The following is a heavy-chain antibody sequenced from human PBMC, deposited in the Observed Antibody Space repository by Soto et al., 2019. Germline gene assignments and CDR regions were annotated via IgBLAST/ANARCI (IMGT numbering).Heavy chain of an antibody. V-gene: IGHV1-8*01. CDR1: GYTFTSYD. D-gene: IGHD1-1*01. Sequence: ASVNVSCKASGYTFTSYDIYCVRQATGQGLEWMGWMNPNTGNSGYAQKFQGRVTMTSDTSISTAHMELSSLRSEDTAVYYCARRAETNGWNGFGADKYYFDFWGQGTLVTVSS. J-gene: IGHJ4*02. CDR3: ARRAETNGWNGFGADKYYFDF. CDR2: MNPNTGNS.